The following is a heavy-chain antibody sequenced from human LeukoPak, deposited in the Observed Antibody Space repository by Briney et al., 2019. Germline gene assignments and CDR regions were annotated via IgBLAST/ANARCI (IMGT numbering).Heavy chain of an antibody. J-gene: IGHJ6*02. D-gene: IGHD6-19*01. CDR3: ARGRVGSGWYYYYYGMDV. V-gene: IGHV4-34*01. Sequence: SETLSLTCAVYGGSFSGYYWSWIRQPPGKGLEWIGEINHSGSTNYNPSLKSRVTISVDTSKNQFSLKLSSVTAADTAVYYCARGRVGSGWYYYYYGMDVWGQGTTVTVS. CDR2: INHSGST. CDR1: GGSFSGYY.